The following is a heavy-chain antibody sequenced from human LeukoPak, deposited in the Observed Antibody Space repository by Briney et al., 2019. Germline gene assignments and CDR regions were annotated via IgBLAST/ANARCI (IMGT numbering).Heavy chain of an antibody. J-gene: IGHJ3*02. Sequence: GGSLRLSCAASGFTFSSFGMSWVRQAPGKGLEWVSAISSTGGTACYADSVKGRFTISRDNSKNTLYLQMNSLRAEDTAVYYCARVVYGDYAEAFDIWGQGTMVTVSS. CDR2: ISSTGGTA. CDR3: ARVVYGDYAEAFDI. D-gene: IGHD4-17*01. V-gene: IGHV3-23*01. CDR1: GFTFSSFG.